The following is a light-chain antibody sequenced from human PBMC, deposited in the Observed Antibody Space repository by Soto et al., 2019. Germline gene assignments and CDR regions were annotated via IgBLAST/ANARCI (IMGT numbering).Light chain of an antibody. CDR2: EGS. J-gene: IGLJ2*01. CDR1: SRDVGTYNL. V-gene: IGLV2-23*01. CDR3: STHAGAVV. Sequence: QSALTQPASVSGSPGQSITISCTGTSRDVGTYNLVSWYQHHPGKAPKLMIYEGSNRPSGVSHRFSGSQSGNTASLTISGLEAEDEAEYYGSTHAGAVVFGGGTKLTVL.